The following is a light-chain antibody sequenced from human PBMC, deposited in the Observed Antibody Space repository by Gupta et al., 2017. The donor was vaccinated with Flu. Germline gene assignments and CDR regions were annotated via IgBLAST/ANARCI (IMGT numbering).Light chain of an antibody. V-gene: IGLV2-14*03. CDR1: STDVGRYNE. Sequence: QSALTQPAPVSGSPGQPPTISCTGTSTDVGRYNEVSWYQQHPGRANKVMHYDVTSRPSGVSSRFAGSKSSTTAILTIAGHQAEDDADYCCSSKGTSTSWVFGGGTKLTVL. CDR3: SSKGTSTSWV. J-gene: IGLJ3*02. CDR2: DVT.